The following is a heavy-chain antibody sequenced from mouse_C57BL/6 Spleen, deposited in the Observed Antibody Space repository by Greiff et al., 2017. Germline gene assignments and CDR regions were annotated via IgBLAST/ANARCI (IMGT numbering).Heavy chain of an antibody. Sequence: EVKLVESGAELVRPGASVKLSCTASGFNIKDDYMHWVKQRPEQGLEWIGWIDPENGDTEYASKFQGKATITADTSSNTAYLQLSSLTSEDTAVYYCTPNGERSFAYWGQGTLVTVSA. CDR1: GFNIKDDY. V-gene: IGHV14-4*01. J-gene: IGHJ3*01. CDR2: IDPENGDT. CDR3: TPNGERSFAY.